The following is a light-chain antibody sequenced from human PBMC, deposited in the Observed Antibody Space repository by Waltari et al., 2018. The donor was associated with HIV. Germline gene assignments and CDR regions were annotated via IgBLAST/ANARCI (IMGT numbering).Light chain of an antibody. J-gene: IGKJ4*01. CDR2: GAS. Sequence: EIVMTQSPATLSLSPGERVTLSCRTRQSVSSNLSWYQQKPGQAPRLLIYGASTRATGIPARFSGSGSGTEFTRTISSLQSEDFAVYYCQQYNNWPPLTFGGGTKVEIK. CDR3: QQYNNWPPLT. V-gene: IGKV3-15*01. CDR1: QSVSSN.